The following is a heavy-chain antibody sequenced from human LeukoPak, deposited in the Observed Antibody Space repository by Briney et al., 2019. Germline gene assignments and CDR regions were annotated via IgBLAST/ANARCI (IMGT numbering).Heavy chain of an antibody. V-gene: IGHV5-51*01. D-gene: IGHD3-22*01. CDR2: IYPGDSDT. CDR3: VRLLNYDDLDY. Sequence: GESLKISCKGSGYSFTTYWIGWVRQMPGKGLGWMGIIYPGDSDTRYSPSFQGQVTISADKSISTAYLQWSSLKASDTATYYCVRLLNYDDLDYWGQGTLVTVSS. J-gene: IGHJ4*02. CDR1: GYSFTTYW.